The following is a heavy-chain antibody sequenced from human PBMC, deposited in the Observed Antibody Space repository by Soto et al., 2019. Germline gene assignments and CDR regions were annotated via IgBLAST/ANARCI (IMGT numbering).Heavy chain of an antibody. CDR2: INVGNGRT. V-gene: IGHV1-3*01. CDR1: AFTFT. Sequence: ASVKVSCKASAFTFTMHWVRQAPGQSLEWMGWINVGNGRTKYSQKLQGRVTMTTDTSTSTAYMELRSLRSDDTAVYYCAREHLSGYDLPYYYYGMDVWGQGTTVTVSS. J-gene: IGHJ6*02. CDR3: AREHLSGYDLPYYYYGMDV. D-gene: IGHD5-12*01.